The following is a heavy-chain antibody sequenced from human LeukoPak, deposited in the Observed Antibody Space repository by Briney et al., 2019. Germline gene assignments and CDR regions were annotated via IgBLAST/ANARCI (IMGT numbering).Heavy chain of an antibody. J-gene: IGHJ3*02. Sequence: GASLRLSCAASGFTFRSYAISWVRQAPGKGLEWVSTITNSCGSTFYADSVRGRFTISRDNSKNTLYLQMNSLRAEDPAVYYCAKESDSSGYSVPAFDIWGQGTMVTVSS. D-gene: IGHD3-22*01. V-gene: IGHV3-23*01. CDR1: GFTFRSYA. CDR3: AKESDSSGYSVPAFDI. CDR2: ITNSCGST.